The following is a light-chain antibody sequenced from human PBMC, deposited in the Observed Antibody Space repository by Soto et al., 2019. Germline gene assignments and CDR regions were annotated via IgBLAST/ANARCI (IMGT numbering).Light chain of an antibody. CDR1: QSVSSN. V-gene: IGKV3-15*01. CDR3: QQYNDWPPA. CDR2: GAS. Sequence: EIVMTQSAATLSVSPGERATLSCRASQSVSSNLAWYQQKPGQAPRLLIYGASTRATGIPARFSGSGSGTDFTLTISRLEPEDFAVYYCQQYNDWPPAFGGGT. J-gene: IGKJ4*01.